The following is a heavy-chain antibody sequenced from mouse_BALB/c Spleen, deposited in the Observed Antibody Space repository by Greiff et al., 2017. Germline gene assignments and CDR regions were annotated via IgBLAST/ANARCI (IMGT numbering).Heavy chain of an antibody. Sequence: LQQPGSELVRPGASVKLSCKASGYTFTSYWMHWVKQRHGQGLEWIGNIYPGSGSTNYDEKFKSKGTLTVDTSSSTAYVHLSSLTSEDSAVYYCTRYYGSSYSWYFDVWGAGTTVTGSS. CDR1: GYTFTSYW. J-gene: IGHJ1*01. CDR3: TRYYGSSYSWYFDV. D-gene: IGHD1-1*01. CDR2: IYPGSGST. V-gene: IGHV1S22*01.